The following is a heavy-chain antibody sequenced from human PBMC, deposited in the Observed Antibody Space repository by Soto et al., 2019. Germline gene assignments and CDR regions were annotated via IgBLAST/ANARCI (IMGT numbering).Heavy chain of an antibody. V-gene: IGHV3-33*01. CDR1: GFTFSSYG. Sequence: QVQLVESGGGVVQPGRSLRLSCAASGFTFSSYGMHWVRQAPGKGLEWVAVIWYDGSNKYYADSVKGRFTISRDNSKNTLYLQMSSLRAEDTAVYYCARDSSGWYYFDYWGQGTLVTVSS. D-gene: IGHD6-19*01. CDR2: IWYDGSNK. CDR3: ARDSSGWYYFDY. J-gene: IGHJ4*02.